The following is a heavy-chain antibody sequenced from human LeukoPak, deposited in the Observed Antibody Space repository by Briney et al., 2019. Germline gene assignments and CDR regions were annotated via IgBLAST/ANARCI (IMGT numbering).Heavy chain of an antibody. CDR1: GASITGHY. CDR3: ARQIYGDLYYFDY. J-gene: IGHJ4*02. V-gene: IGHV4-30-4*01. D-gene: IGHD4-17*01. Sequence: SETLSLTCTVSGASITGHYWSWIRQPPGKGLEWIGYIYYSGSSYYIPSLKSRVTMSVDTSKNQFSLRLSSVTAADTAVYYCARQIYGDLYYFDYWGQGTLVTVSS. CDR2: IYYSGSS.